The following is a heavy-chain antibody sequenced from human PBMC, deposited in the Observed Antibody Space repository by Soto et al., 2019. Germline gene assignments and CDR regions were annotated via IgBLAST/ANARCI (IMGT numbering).Heavy chain of an antibody. V-gene: IGHV3-66*01. D-gene: IGHD6-13*01. J-gene: IGHJ4*02. CDR2: ISSGGST. CDR1: GFTVSSNY. Sequence: EVQLVESGGGLVQPGGSLRLSCAASGFTVSSNYMSWVRQAPGKGLEWVSVISSGGSTYYADSVKGRFTISRDNSKNTLYLQMNSLRAEDTAVYYCARGGLLYSSSWYIDYWGQGALVTVSS. CDR3: ARGGLLYSSSWYIDY.